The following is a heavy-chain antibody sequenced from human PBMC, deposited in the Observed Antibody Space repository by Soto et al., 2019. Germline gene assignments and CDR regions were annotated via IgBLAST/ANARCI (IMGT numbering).Heavy chain of an antibody. Sequence: QVQLVQSGAEVKKPGSSVKVSCKASGGTFSSYTISWVRQAPGQGLEWMGRIIPILGIANYAQKFQGRVTITADKSTSTAYMELSSVRTEDTAVYYCAGKREWRRPGTFDPWGQGTLVTVFS. CDR1: GGTFSSYT. D-gene: IGHD5-12*01. V-gene: IGHV1-69*02. J-gene: IGHJ5*02. CDR3: AGKREWRRPGTFDP. CDR2: IIPILGIA.